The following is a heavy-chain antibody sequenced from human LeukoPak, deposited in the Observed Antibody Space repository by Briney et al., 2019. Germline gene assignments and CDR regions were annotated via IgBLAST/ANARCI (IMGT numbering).Heavy chain of an antibody. V-gene: IGHV1-69*13. CDR2: IIPIFGTA. J-gene: IGHJ4*02. CDR3: ARDEARSTYYDILTGYFLDY. Sequence: SVKVSCKASGGTFISYAISWVRQAPGQGLEWMGGIIPIFGTANYAQKLQGRVTITPDESTRTAYMELSSLRSEDTAVYYCARDEARSTYYDILTGYFLDYWGQGTLVTVSS. CDR1: GGTFISYA. D-gene: IGHD3-9*01.